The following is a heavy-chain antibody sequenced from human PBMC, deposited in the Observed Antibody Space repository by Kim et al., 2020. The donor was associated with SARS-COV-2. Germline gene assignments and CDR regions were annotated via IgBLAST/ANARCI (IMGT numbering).Heavy chain of an antibody. CDR3: AKRNCSGGSGDSFDY. CDR2: IYSGGSST. CDR1: GFTFSSYA. D-gene: IGHD2-15*01. J-gene: IGHJ4*02. Sequence: GGSLRLSCAASGFTFSSYAMSWVRQAPGKGLEWVSVIYSGGSSTYYADSVKGRFTISRDNSKNTLYLQMNSLRAEDTAVYYCAKRNCSGGSGDSFDYWGQGTLVTVSS. V-gene: IGHV3-23*03.